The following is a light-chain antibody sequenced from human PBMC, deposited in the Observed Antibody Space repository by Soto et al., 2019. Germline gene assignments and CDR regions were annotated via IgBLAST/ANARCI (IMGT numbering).Light chain of an antibody. V-gene: IGKV1-33*01. CDR2: DVS. Sequence: DIQMTQSPSSLSASVGDRVTITCQASQDISTHLTWFQQKPGKAPKLLIYDVSILETGVPSRFSGSGSGTHFTFSISSLQPEDIAIYYCQQFDGLPLTFGGGTRVEIK. CDR1: QDISTH. J-gene: IGKJ4*01. CDR3: QQFDGLPLT.